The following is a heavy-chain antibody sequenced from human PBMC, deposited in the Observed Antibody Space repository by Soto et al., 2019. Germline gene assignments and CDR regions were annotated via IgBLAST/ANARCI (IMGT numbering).Heavy chain of an antibody. Sequence: SETLSLTCTVSGGSISSSSYYWGWIRQPPGKGLEWIGSIYYSGSTYYNPSLKSRVTISVDTSKNQFSLKLSSVTAADTAVYYCARDKDGSGSYGTIDYWGQGTLVTAPQ. J-gene: IGHJ4*02. CDR2: IYYSGST. D-gene: IGHD3-10*01. CDR3: ARDKDGSGSYGTIDY. CDR1: GGSISSSSYY. V-gene: IGHV4-39*02.